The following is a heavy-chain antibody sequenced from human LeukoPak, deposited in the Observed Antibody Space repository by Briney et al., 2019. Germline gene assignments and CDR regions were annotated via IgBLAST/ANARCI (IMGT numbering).Heavy chain of an antibody. CDR1: GYTFTGYY. CDR3: ARKEEDSSSWYWTGYPYSGMDV. V-gene: IGHV1-2*02. J-gene: IGHJ6*02. D-gene: IGHD6-13*01. Sequence: GVSVTLSCKASGYTFTGYYMHWVRQAPGQGLEWMGWINPNSGGTNYAQKFQGRVTMTRDTSISTAYMELSRLRSYDTAVYYCARKEEDSSSWYWTGYPYSGMDVWGQETTVAAFS. CDR2: INPNSGGT.